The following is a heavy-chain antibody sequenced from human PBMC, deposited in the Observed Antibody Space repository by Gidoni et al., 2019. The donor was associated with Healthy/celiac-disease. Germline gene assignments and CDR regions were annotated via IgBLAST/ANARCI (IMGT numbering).Heavy chain of an antibody. V-gene: IGHV4-39*01. Sequence: LQLQESGPGLVKPSATLSLTCTVSGGSISRSSYDWCWLRQPPGKGLEWIGSIYYSGSTYYNPSIKSRVTISVDTSKNQFSLKLSSVTAADTAVYYCARLTTGYYFDYWGQGTLVTVSS. CDR2: IYYSGST. CDR1: GGSISRSSYD. D-gene: IGHD4-4*01. CDR3: ARLTTGYYFDY. J-gene: IGHJ4*02.